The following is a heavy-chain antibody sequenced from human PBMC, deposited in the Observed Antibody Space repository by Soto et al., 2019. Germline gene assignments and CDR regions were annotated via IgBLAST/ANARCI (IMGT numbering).Heavy chain of an antibody. Sequence: SETLSLTCTVSGGSISSSSYYWGWIRQPPGKGLEWIGSIYYSGSTYYNPSLKSRVTISVDTSKNQFSLQLNSVTPEDTAVYYCSRDRAVAGTFYYGMDVWGQGTTVTVSS. CDR1: GGSISSSSYY. V-gene: IGHV4-39*02. CDR2: IYYSGST. D-gene: IGHD6-19*01. CDR3: SRDRAVAGTFYYGMDV. J-gene: IGHJ6*02.